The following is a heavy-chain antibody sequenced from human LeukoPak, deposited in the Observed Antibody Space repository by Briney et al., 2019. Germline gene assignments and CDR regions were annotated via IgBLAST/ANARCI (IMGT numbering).Heavy chain of an antibody. CDR3: ARHPLYSSGWYVDL. J-gene: IGHJ4*02. CDR1: GASISSSSYY. Sequence: PSETLSLTCTVSGASISSSSYYWGWIRQPPGRGLEWIGSIFYSGSTYYNPSIKSRVTISVDTSKNHFSLKLSSVTAADTAVYFCARHPLYSSGWYVDLWGQGTLVTVSS. V-gene: IGHV4-39*01. CDR2: IFYSGST. D-gene: IGHD6-19*01.